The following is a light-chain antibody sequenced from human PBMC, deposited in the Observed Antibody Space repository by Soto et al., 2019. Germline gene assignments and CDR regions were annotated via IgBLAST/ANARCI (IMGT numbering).Light chain of an antibody. Sequence: QSALTQPASVSGSPGQSITISCTGTSSDVGGYKYVSWHQLHPGKAPKLIIYEVSNRPSGVSNRFSGSKSGNTASLTISGLQAEDEADYYCSSYSRSTACVFGTGTKLTVL. J-gene: IGLJ1*01. V-gene: IGLV2-14*01. CDR2: EVS. CDR1: SSDVGGYKY. CDR3: SSYSRSTACV.